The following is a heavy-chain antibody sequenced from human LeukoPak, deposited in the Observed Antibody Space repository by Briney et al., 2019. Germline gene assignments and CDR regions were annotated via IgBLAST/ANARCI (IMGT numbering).Heavy chain of an antibody. CDR3: ARDLEEYCSSTSCYAGPDAFDI. Sequence: TNYAQKLQGRVTMTTDTSTSTAYMELRSLRSDDTAVYYCARDLEEYCSSTSCYAGPDAFDIWGQGTMVTVSS. V-gene: IGHV1-18*01. D-gene: IGHD2-2*01. CDR2: T. J-gene: IGHJ3*02.